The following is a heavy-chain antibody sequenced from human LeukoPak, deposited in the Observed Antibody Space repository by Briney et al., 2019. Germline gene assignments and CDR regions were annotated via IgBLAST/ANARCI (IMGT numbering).Heavy chain of an antibody. D-gene: IGHD3-10*01. CDR3: ARKYGSGSYYYMDV. V-gene: IGHV3-48*03. Sequence: PGGSLRLSCAASGFTFSSYEMNWVRQAPGKGLEWVSYISSSGSTIYYADSVKGRFTISRDNAKNSLYLQMNSLRAEDTAVYYCARKYGSGSYYYMDVWGKGTTVTVSS. CDR1: GFTFSSYE. J-gene: IGHJ6*03. CDR2: ISSSGSTI.